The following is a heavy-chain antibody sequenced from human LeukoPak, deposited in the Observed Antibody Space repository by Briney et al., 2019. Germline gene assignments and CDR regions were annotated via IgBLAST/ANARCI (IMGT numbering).Heavy chain of an antibody. CDR2: INSDGSST. CDR3: ARVSSGSYFGYYYYYMDV. Sequence: SGGSLRLSCAASGFTLSNYWMHWVRQAPGKGLVWVSRINSDGSSTSYADSVKGRFTISRDNAKNTLYLQMNSLRAEDTAVYYCARVSSGSYFGYYYYYMDVWGKGTTVTVSS. D-gene: IGHD1-26*01. V-gene: IGHV3-74*01. J-gene: IGHJ6*03. CDR1: GFTLSNYW.